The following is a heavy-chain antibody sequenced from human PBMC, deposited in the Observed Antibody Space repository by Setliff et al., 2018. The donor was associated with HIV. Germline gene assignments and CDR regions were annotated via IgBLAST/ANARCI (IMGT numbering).Heavy chain of an antibody. J-gene: IGHJ3*02. CDR1: GGTFSSYA. CDR2: IIPIFGTA. Sequence: SVKVSCKASGGTFSSYAISWVRQAPGQGLEWMGGIIPIFGTANYAQKFQGRVTITTDESTSTAYMELSSLRSEDTAVYYCAARIAVAAPIFQDAFDIWGQVTMVTVSS. D-gene: IGHD6-19*01. V-gene: IGHV1-69*05. CDR3: AARIAVAAPIFQDAFDI.